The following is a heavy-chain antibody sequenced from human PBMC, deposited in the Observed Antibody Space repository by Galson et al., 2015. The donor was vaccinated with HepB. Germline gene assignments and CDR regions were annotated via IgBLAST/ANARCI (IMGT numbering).Heavy chain of an antibody. J-gene: IGHJ6*02. CDR2: ISSSSSYI. Sequence: SLRLSCAASGLTFSSYSMNWVRQAPGKGLEWVSSISSSSSYIYYADSVKGRFTISRDNAKNSLYLQTNSLRAEDTAVYYCARDLPTRMNVWGQGTTVTVSS. CDR1: GLTFSSYS. CDR3: ARDLPTRMNV. V-gene: IGHV3-21*01.